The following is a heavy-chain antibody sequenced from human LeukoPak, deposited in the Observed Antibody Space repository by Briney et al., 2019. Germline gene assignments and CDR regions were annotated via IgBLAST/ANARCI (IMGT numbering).Heavy chain of an antibody. D-gene: IGHD2-2*01. CDR3: ARGRDVEQVPGIATPLMSI. V-gene: IGHV1-2*02. CDR1: GYTFTDYY. CDR2: INPNSGGT. Sequence: ASVKVSCKASGYTFTDYYMHWVRQAPGQGLEWMGWINPNSGGTSHAQNFQGRVTTTWDTSISTAYMELIRLTSDDTAVYYCARGRDVEQVPGIATPLMSIWGQGTMVTVSS. J-gene: IGHJ3*02.